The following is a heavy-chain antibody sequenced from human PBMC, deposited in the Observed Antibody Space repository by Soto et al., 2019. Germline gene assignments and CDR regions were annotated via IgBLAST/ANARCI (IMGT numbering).Heavy chain of an antibody. CDR3: VRDPSYSSSWPYFDY. CDR1: GYTLTELS. J-gene: IGHJ4*02. D-gene: IGHD6-13*01. V-gene: IGHV1-24*01. CDR2: FDPEDGET. Sequence: SVKVSCKVSGYTLTELSMHWVRQAPGKGLEWMGGFDPEDGETIYAQKFQGRVTMTEDTSTDTAYMELSSLRSDDTAVYYCVRDPSYSSSWPYFDYWGQGILVTVSS.